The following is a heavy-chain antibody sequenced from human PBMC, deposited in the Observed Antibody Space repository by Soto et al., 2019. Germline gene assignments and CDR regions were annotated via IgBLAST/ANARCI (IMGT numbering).Heavy chain of an antibody. Sequence: GASVKVSCKASGGTFSSYTISWVRQAPGQGLEWMGRIIPILGIANYAQKFQGRVTITADKSTSTAYMELSSLRSEDTAVYYCASRANTAMVQVDQQTQTLDYWGQGTLVTSPQ. J-gene: IGHJ4*02. V-gene: IGHV1-69*02. D-gene: IGHD5-18*01. CDR2: IIPILGIA. CDR1: GGTFSSYT. CDR3: ASRANTAMVQVDQQTQTLDY.